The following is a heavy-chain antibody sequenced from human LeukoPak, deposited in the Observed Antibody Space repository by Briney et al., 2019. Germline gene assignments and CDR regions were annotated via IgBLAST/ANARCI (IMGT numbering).Heavy chain of an antibody. CDR3: AREGYYDFWSGYYTGYYYYGMDV. V-gene: IGHV3-33*01. J-gene: IGHJ6*02. Sequence: GGSLRLSCAASGFTFSSYGMHWVRQAPGKGLEWVAVIWYDGSNKYYADSVKGRFTISRDNSKNTLYLQMNSLRAEYTAVYYCAREGYYDFWSGYYTGYYYYGMDVWGQETTVTVSS. CDR2: IWYDGSNK. D-gene: IGHD3-3*01. CDR1: GFTFSSYG.